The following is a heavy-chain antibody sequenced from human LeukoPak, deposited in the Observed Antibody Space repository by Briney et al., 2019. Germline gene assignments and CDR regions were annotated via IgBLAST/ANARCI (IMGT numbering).Heavy chain of an antibody. D-gene: IGHD6-13*01. CDR2: ISYRSSPI. CDR3: ARAYPPLRTAAAGDQ. V-gene: IGHV3-21*01. CDR1: GFTFATYG. J-gene: IGHJ4*02. Sequence: GGSLRLSCAASGFTFATYGMSWVRQAPGKGLEWVSSISYRSSPIYYADSVKGRFTISRDNAKNSLYLQMDSLRAGDTAVYYCARAYPPLRTAAAGDQWGQGTLVTVSS.